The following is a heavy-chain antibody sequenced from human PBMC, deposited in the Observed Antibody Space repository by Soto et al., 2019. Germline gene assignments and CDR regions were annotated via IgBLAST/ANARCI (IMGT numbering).Heavy chain of an antibody. V-gene: IGHV5-10-1*04. CDR3: ARTAAAGKYYYGVDV. J-gene: IGHJ6*02. Sequence: GEALKSSCKGSGYSVTSYWISWVRQMPGKGLEWMGRIDPSDSYTNYSPSFQGQVTISADKSISTAYLQWSSLKASDTAIYYCARTAAAGKYYYGVDVWGQGTTVTVSS. CDR1: GYSVTSYW. D-gene: IGHD6-13*01. CDR2: IDPSDSYT.